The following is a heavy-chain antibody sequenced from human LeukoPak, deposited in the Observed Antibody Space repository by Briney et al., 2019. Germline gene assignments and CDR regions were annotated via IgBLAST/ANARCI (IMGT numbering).Heavy chain of an antibody. J-gene: IGHJ4*02. V-gene: IGHV4-39*07. CDR3: ARDSSGWYFDY. D-gene: IGHD6-19*01. Sequence: PSETLSLTCTVSGGSVRSSYYYWGWIRQPPGKGLEWIGSIYDSGSTNYNPSLKSRVTISVDTSKNQFSLKLSSVTAADTAVYYCARDSSGWYFDYWGQGTLVTVSS. CDR1: GGSVRSSYYY. CDR2: IYDSGST.